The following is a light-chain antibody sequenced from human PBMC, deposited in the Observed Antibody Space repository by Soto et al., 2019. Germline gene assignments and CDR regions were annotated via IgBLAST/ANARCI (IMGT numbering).Light chain of an antibody. V-gene: IGKV3-20*01. Sequence: ETGLTQSPGTLSLSPGERAALSCRSTQSVNNDYLAWYQQRPGLAPRLLIFGASGRATGIPDRFSGSGSGTDFTLTISRLEPEDFEIYYCQQYGTSPLTFGGGTKVDIK. CDR3: QQYGTSPLT. CDR1: QSVNNDY. J-gene: IGKJ4*01. CDR2: GAS.